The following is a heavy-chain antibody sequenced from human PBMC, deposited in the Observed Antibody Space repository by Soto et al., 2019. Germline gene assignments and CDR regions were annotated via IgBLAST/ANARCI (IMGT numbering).Heavy chain of an antibody. CDR3: ARVGYGDPDHDY. V-gene: IGHV1-46*01. CDR2: INPSGGST. D-gene: IGHD4-17*01. CDR1: GYSFTSYY. Sequence: GASVKVSCKASGYSFTSYYMHWVRQAPGQGLEWMGIINPSGGSTSYAQRFQGRVTMTRDTSTSTVYMELSSLRSEDTAVYYCARVGYGDPDHDYWGQGTLVTVSS. J-gene: IGHJ4*02.